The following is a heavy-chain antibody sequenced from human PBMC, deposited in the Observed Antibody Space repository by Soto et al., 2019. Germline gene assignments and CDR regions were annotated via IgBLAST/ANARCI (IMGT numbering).Heavy chain of an antibody. V-gene: IGHV1-18*01. CDR2: ISTYNGNP. CDR1: GYSFITYG. J-gene: IGHJ6*02. Sequence: QVQLVQSGAEVKKPGASVKVSCKASGYSFITYGITWVRQAPGQGLEWMGWISTYNGNPNYTQKLQGRITMTTDTATTTGYMELRSLRSDDTVVYYCARDRPASSIRARDYYYAMDVWGQRATVTVSS. D-gene: IGHD6-6*01. CDR3: ARDRPASSIRARDYYYAMDV.